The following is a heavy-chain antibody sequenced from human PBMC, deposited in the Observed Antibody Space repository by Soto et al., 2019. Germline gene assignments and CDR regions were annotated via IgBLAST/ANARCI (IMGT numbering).Heavy chain of an antibody. CDR1: GGSISSSSYY. CDR2: IYYSGST. CDR3: ARVGYSSGFLDWYFDL. D-gene: IGHD6-19*01. Sequence: QLQLQESGPGLVKPSETLSLTCAVSGGSISSSSYYWGWIRQPPGKGLEWIGSIYYSGSTYDNPSLKSRFTISVDTSKNQFSLKLSSVTAADTAVYYCARVGYSSGFLDWYFDLWGRGTLVTVSS. V-gene: IGHV4-39*01. J-gene: IGHJ2*01.